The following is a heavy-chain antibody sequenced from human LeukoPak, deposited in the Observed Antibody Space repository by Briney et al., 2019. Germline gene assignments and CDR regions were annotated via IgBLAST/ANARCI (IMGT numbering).Heavy chain of an antibody. Sequence: SETLSLTCAVYGGSFSGYYWSWIRQPPGKGLEWIGEINHSGSTNYNPSLKSRVTISVDTSKNQFSLKLSSVTAADTAVYYCARGTRLGYCSSTSRYNWFDPWGQGTLVTVSS. CDR2: INHSGST. CDR3: ARGTRLGYCSSTSRYNWFDP. CDR1: GGSFSGYY. D-gene: IGHD2-2*01. V-gene: IGHV4-34*01. J-gene: IGHJ5*02.